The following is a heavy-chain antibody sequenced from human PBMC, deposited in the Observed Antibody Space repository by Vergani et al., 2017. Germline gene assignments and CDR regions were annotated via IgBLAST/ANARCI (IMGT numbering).Heavy chain of an antibody. J-gene: IGHJ4*02. CDR1: GGPISTGGYY. Sequence: QVHLQESGPGLVKPSETLSLSCTVPGGPISTGGYYWTWIRQRPGKALEWIGFVYDSGNTYYNPSLEGRVSISADTSKNQFSLKLNFVTAADTAVYYCAGVGLRYFDWLFTNWGQGTLVTVSS. CDR3: AGVGLRYFDWLFTN. CDR2: VYDSGNT. V-gene: IGHV4-31*03. D-gene: IGHD3-9*01.